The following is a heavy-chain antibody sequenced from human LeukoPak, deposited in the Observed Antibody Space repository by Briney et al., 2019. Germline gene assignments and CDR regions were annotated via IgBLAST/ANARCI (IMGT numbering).Heavy chain of an antibody. Sequence: PGRSLRLSCAASGFTFSSYGMHWVRQAPGKGLEWVAVIWYDGSNKYYADSVKGRFTISRDNSKNTLDLQMNSLRAEDTAVYYCARDSYYYDSSGYYYVNYYMGVWGKGTTVTVSS. CDR1: GFTFSSYG. J-gene: IGHJ6*03. D-gene: IGHD3-22*01. CDR2: IWYDGSNK. V-gene: IGHV3-33*01. CDR3: ARDSYYYDSSGYYYVNYYMGV.